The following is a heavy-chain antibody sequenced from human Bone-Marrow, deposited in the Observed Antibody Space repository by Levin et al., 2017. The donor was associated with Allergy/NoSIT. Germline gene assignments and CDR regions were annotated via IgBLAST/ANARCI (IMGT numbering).Heavy chain of an antibody. Sequence: PGGSLRLSCAASGFTFSSYGMHWVRQAPGKGLEWVAVIWYDGSNKYYADSVKGRFTISRDNSKNTLYLQMNSLRAEDTAVYYCARETVAGTWPEYWGQGTLVTVSS. V-gene: IGHV3-33*01. J-gene: IGHJ4*02. D-gene: IGHD6-19*01. CDR2: IWYDGSNK. CDR1: GFTFSSYG. CDR3: ARETVAGTWPEY.